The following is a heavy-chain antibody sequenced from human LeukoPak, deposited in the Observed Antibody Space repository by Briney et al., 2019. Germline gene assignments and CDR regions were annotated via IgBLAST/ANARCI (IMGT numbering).Heavy chain of an antibody. CDR1: GFTFSRYG. Sequence: PGRSLRLSCAASGFTFSRYGMHWVRQAPGQGLEWVAVISYDGSNKYYADSVKGRFTISRDNSKNTLYLQMNSLRAEDTAVYYCAKKRPMIAEYYFDYWGQGTLVTVSS. D-gene: IGHD3-22*01. CDR3: AKKRPMIAEYYFDY. V-gene: IGHV3-30*18. J-gene: IGHJ4*02. CDR2: ISYDGSNK.